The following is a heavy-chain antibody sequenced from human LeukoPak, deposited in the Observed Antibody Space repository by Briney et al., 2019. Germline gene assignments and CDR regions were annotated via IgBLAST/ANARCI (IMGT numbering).Heavy chain of an antibody. D-gene: IGHD3-16*02. V-gene: IGHV4-34*01. Sequence: SETLSLTCAVYGGSFSGYYWSWIRQPPGKGLEWIGEINHSGSTNYNPSLKSRVTISVDTSMNQFSLKLSSVTAADTAVYYCARGLGIVSFDYWGQGTLVTVSS. CDR1: GGSFSGYY. CDR2: INHSGST. CDR3: ARGLGIVSFDY. J-gene: IGHJ4*02.